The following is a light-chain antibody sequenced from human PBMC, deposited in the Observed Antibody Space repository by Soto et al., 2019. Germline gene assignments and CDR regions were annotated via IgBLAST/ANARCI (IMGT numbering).Light chain of an antibody. V-gene: IGKV3-20*01. CDR1: LSVSGSQ. J-gene: IGKJ1*01. Sequence: EIVLTHSPGTLSLSPGERATLSCRASLSVSGSQLAWYQQKPGQPPRLLIYGASSRAAGIPDRFSGSGSGTDFTLTINRLEPEDFAVYYCQQYVTSRRKFGPGTKVDIK. CDR2: GAS. CDR3: QQYVTSRRK.